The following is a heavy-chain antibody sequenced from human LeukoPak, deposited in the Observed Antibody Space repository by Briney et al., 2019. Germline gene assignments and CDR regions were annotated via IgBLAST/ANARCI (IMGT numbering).Heavy chain of an antibody. J-gene: IGHJ4*02. CDR3: AKLAGSGSVSDY. CDR2: IAGGGGSS. Sequence: GGSLRLSCAASGFTFSTYGMHSVRQAPGKGLEWVSAIAGGGGSSNYADSVKGRFTISRDNSKNTLCLQMNSLRAEDTAVYYCAKLAGSGSVSDYWGQGTLVTVSS. D-gene: IGHD1-26*01. V-gene: IGHV3-23*01. CDR1: GFTFSTYG.